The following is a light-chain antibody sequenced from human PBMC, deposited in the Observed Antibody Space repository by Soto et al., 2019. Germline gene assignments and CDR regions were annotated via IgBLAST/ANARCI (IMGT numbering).Light chain of an antibody. J-gene: IGKJ5*01. CDR2: AAS. Sequence: DIEMTQSPSSLSASVGETITITCLASQSISSSLNWFQHSPGKAPKLLIYAASSLQSGVPSRFSGSGSGTDFTLTISSLQPEDFATYYCQQANSFPITFGQGTRLEIK. V-gene: IGKV1-12*01. CDR3: QQANSFPIT. CDR1: QSISSS.